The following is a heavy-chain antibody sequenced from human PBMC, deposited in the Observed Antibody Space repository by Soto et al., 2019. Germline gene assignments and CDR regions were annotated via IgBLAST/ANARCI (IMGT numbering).Heavy chain of an antibody. CDR2: ITDSGYTA. V-gene: IGHV3-23*01. CDR3: ATTGQWPATPPEA. D-gene: IGHD6-19*01. J-gene: IGHJ4*02. Sequence: EMQLLEAGGASVQPGGSLRLSCAASGFSFGTFVMTWFRQAPGGGLEWVASITDSGYTASYAESVEGRFTVSRDNSKNKMQLQMKDLREEANATYYCATTGQWPATPPEAWGQGTLVTVSS. CDR1: GFSFGTFV.